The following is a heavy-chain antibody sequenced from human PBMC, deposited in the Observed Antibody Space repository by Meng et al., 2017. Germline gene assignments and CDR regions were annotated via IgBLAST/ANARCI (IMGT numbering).Heavy chain of an antibody. V-gene: IGHV4-39*07. CDR1: GGSISSSSYY. CDR2: IYYSGST. D-gene: IGHD2-15*01. J-gene: IGHJ4*02. CDR3: ARVSSVVMVADY. Sequence: ESLKISCTVSGGSISSSSYYWGWIRQPPGKGLEWIGSIYYSGSTYYNPSLKSRVTISVDTSKNQFSLKLSSVTAADTAVYYCARVSSVVMVADYWGQGTRVTVSS.